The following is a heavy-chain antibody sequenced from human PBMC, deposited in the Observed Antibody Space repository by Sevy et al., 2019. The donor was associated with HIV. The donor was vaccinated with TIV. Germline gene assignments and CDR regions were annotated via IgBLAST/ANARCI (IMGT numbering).Heavy chain of an antibody. D-gene: IGHD1-26*01. CDR3: ARDEGIVGASDAFDI. J-gene: IGHJ3*02. CDR1: GYTFTSYG. CDR2: ISAYNGNT. V-gene: IGHV1-18*01. Sequence: ASMKVSCKASGYTFTSYGISWVRQAPGQGLEWMGWISAYNGNTNYAQKLQGRVTMTTDTSTSTAYMELRSLRSDDTAVYYCARDEGIVGASDAFDIWGQGTMVTVSS.